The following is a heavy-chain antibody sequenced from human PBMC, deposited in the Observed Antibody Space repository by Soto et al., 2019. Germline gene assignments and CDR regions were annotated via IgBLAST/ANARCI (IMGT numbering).Heavy chain of an antibody. D-gene: IGHD3-16*01. Sequence: SETLSLTCTVSGGSISSYYWSWIRQPPGKGLEWIGYIYYSGSTNYNPSLKSRVTISVDTSKNQFSLKLSSVTAADTAVYYCASRRGLRSAFFDYWGQGTLVTVSS. J-gene: IGHJ4*02. CDR2: IYYSGST. CDR1: GGSISSYY. V-gene: IGHV4-59*08. CDR3: ASRRGLRSAFFDY.